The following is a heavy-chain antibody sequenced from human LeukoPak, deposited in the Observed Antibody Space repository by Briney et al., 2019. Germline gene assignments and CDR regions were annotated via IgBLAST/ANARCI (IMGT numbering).Heavy chain of an antibody. CDR3: ARGGRWLPLIRGNFDY. Sequence: PSETLSLTCAVYGGSFSGYYWSWIRQPPGKGLEWIGEINNSGRTNYNPSLKSRVTISVDTSKNQFSLKLSSVTAADTAVYYCARGGRWLPLIRGNFDYWGQGTLVTVSS. J-gene: IGHJ4*02. CDR1: GGSFSGYY. CDR2: INNSGRT. V-gene: IGHV4-34*01. D-gene: IGHD4-17*01.